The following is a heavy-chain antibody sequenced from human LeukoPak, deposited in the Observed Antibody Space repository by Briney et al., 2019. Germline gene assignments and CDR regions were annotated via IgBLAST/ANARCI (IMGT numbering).Heavy chain of an antibody. CDR3: ARQRRSGYANFDY. D-gene: IGHD5-12*01. V-gene: IGHV3-64*01. CDR2: ISSNGGIT. CDR1: GFSFSNYA. J-gene: IGHJ4*02. Sequence: PGGSLRLFCAASGFSFSNYAMHWVRQAPGKGLEFVSSISSNGGITYYGNSMKGRFIISRDNSKNTLYLQMGSLRAEDMAVYYCARQRRSGYANFDYWGQGTLVTVSS.